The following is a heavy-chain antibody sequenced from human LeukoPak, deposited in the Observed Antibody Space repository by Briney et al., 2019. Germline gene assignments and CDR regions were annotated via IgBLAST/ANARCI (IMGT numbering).Heavy chain of an antibody. J-gene: IGHJ6*03. D-gene: IGHD3-10*01. Sequence: PSETLSLTCTVSGGSINSHYWNWIRQPPGKGLEWIGYIYHSGSTNYNPSLKTRVTIVVDRSKTQFSLKLNSVTAADTAVYYCARATGYYSSGPFCYMDVWGEGTTVTVSS. CDR3: ARATGYYSSGPFCYMDV. CDR1: GGSINSHY. CDR2: IYHSGST. V-gene: IGHV4-59*11.